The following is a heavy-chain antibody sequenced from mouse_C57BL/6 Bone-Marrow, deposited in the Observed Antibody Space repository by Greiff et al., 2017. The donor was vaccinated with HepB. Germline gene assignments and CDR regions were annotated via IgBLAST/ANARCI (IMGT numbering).Heavy chain of an antibody. Sequence: VQVVESGPELVRPGASVKISCKAPGYTFTSHWMQWVRQRPGQGLEWIGEIFPGSGSTYYNEKFKGKATLTVDTSSSTAYMQLSSLTSEDSAVYFSAREDYGSPWFAYWGQGTLVTVSA. V-gene: IGHV1-56*01. D-gene: IGHD1-1*01. CDR2: IFPGSGST. J-gene: IGHJ3*01. CDR1: GYTFTSHW. CDR3: AREDYGSPWFAY.